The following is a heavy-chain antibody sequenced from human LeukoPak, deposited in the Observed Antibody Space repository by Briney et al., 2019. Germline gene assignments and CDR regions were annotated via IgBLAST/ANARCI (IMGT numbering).Heavy chain of an antibody. CDR1: GFTFSSYG. D-gene: IGHD4-17*01. V-gene: IGHV3-30*03. J-gene: IGHJ4*02. CDR2: ISYDGSNK. Sequence: GGSLRLSCAASGFTFSSYGMHWVRQAPGKGLEWVAVISYDGSNKYYADSVKGRFTISRDNSKDTLYLQMNSLRAEDTAVYYCASTVSFDYWGQGTLVTVSS. CDR3: ASTVSFDY.